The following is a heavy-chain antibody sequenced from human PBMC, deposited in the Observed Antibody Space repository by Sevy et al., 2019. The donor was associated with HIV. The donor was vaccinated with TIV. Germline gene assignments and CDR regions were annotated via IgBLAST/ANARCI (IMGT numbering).Heavy chain of an antibody. J-gene: IGHJ4*02. CDR3: AGSKTRGLAAPVDY. CDR2: ISYDGSNK. V-gene: IGHV3-30-3*01. Sequence: GGSLRLSCTVSGFIFSNFAMHWVRQAPGKGLEWVAVISYDGSNKYYADSVKGRFTISRDNSKNTLYLQMNSLRAEDTALYYCAGSKTRGLAAPVDYWGQGTLVTVSS. CDR1: GFIFSNFA. D-gene: IGHD6-25*01.